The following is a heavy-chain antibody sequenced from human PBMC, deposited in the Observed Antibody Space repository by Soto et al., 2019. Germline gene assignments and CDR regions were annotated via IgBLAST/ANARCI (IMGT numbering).Heavy chain of an antibody. CDR2: IYYSGSA. Sequence: SETLSLTCTVSGGSISSGDYYWSWIRQPPGKGLEWIGYIYYSGSAYYNASLKSRVTISIDTSRNQFSLRLTSVTAADAAVFYCARGTGVDGSHYFDYWGRGTLVTVSS. CDR3: ARGTGVDGSHYFDY. V-gene: IGHV4-30-4*01. CDR1: GGSISSGDYY. J-gene: IGHJ4*02. D-gene: IGHD1-26*01.